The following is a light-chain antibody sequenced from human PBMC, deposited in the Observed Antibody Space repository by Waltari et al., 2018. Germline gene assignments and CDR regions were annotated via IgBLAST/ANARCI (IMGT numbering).Light chain of an antibody. CDR1: QSLLHSNGYNY. V-gene: IGKV2-28*01. CDR3: MQTLQSPT. CDR2: LGS. J-gene: IGKJ3*01. Sequence: DIVMTQSPLSLPVTPGEPASISCRSNQSLLHSNGYNYLDWYLQKPGQSPQLLIYLGSNRASGVPDMFRGSGSGTDFTLKINRVEAEDGGVYYCMQTLQSPTFGPGTKVDFK.